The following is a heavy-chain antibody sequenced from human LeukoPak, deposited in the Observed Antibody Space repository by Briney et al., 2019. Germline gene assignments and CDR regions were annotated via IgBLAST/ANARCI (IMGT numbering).Heavy chain of an antibody. D-gene: IGHD1-20*01. CDR2: IYHSGSS. J-gene: IGHJ4*02. CDR1: GYSISSGFS. Sequence: SETLSLTCAVSGYSISSGFSWGWIRQPPGKGLEWIGTIYHSGSSYYNPSLKSRVTISVDTSKNQFSLKLTSVTAADTAVYYCARDVTGTLDYWGQGTLVTVSS. CDR3: ARDVTGTLDY. V-gene: IGHV4-38-2*02.